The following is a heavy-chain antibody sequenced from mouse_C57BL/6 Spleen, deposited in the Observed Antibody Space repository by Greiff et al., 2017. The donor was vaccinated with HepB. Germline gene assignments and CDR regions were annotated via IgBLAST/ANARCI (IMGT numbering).Heavy chain of an antibody. Sequence: QVQLKESGAELARPGASVKLSCKASGYTFTSYGISWVKQRTGQGLEWIGEIYPRSGNTYYNEKFKGKATLTADKSSSTAYMELRSLTSEDSAVYFCAREEIYDGYFFDYWGQGTTLTVSS. V-gene: IGHV1-81*01. CDR2: IYPRSGNT. CDR3: AREEIYDGYFFDY. J-gene: IGHJ2*01. CDR1: GYTFTSYG. D-gene: IGHD2-3*01.